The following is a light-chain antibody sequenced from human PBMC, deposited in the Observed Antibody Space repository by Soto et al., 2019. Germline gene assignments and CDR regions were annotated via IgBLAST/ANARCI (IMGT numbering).Light chain of an antibody. CDR2: WAS. V-gene: IGKV4-1*01. J-gene: IGKJ1*01. CDR3: QQYYSTPWT. Sequence: DVVLTQSPDSLAVSLGERATINCKSSQSVLYSSNNMNYLAWYQQKAGQPPKLLIYWASTRESGVPDRFGGSGSGTEFTLTISSLQAEDVAVYYCQQYYSTPWTFGQGTKLDIK. CDR1: QSVLYSSNNMNY.